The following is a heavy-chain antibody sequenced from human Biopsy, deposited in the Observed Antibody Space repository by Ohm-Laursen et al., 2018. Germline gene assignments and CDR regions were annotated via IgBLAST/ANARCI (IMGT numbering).Heavy chain of an antibody. CDR1: GFTFHTYA. J-gene: IGHJ6*02. D-gene: IGHD3-16*01. CDR2: IKSKFDGETT. CDR3: STGGGDFYYNGMDV. Sequence: LRLSCTASGFTFHTYAMNWVRQAPGKGLEWVGRIKSKFDGETTDYAAPVKGRFIISRDDSKSTLFLQMNSLKVEDTGVYFCSTGGGDFYYNGMDVWGQGTTVTVSS. V-gene: IGHV3-15*01.